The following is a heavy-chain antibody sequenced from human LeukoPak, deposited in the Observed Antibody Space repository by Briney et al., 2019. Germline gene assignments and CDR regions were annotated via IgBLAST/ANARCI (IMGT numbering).Heavy chain of an antibody. CDR3: AELGITMSGGV. CDR2: ISSSGRTI. CDR1: RFPFRSYE. D-gene: IGHD3-10*02. J-gene: IGHJ6*04. V-gene: IGHV3-48*03. Sequence: GGSLRLSCAASRFPFRSYEMNCVRQAPGKGVEWVSYISSSGRTIYYADSVKGRFTISRDNAKNSLYLQMSSLRAEDTAVYYCAELGITMSGGVWGKGTTVTISS.